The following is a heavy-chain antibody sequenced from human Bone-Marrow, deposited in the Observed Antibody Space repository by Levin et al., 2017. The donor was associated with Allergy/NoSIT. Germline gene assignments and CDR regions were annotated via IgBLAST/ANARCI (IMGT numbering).Heavy chain of an antibody. CDR3: ARDTQITMVRGALYYFDY. Sequence: ASVKVSCKASGYTFTGYYMHWVRQAPGQGLEWMGWINPNSGGTNYAQKFQGRVTMTRDTSISTAYMELSRLRSDDTAVYYCARDTQITMVRGALYYFDYWGQGTLVTVSS. CDR1: GYTFTGYY. CDR2: INPNSGGT. J-gene: IGHJ4*02. V-gene: IGHV1-2*02. D-gene: IGHD3-10*01.